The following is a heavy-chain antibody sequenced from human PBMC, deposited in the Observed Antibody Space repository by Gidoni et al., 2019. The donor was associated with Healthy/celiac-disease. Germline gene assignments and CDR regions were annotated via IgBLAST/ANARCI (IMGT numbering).Heavy chain of an antibody. V-gene: IGHV4-31*03. CDR2: IYYSGST. CDR3: ASTPWSEGSGSYTQIDY. D-gene: IGHD3-10*01. Sequence: QVQLQESGPGLVKPSQTLSLTCTVSGVSICSGGYYWSWIRQHPGKGLEWIGYIYYSGSTYYNPSLKSRVTISVDTSKNQFSLKLSSVTAADTAVYYCASTPWSEGSGSYTQIDYWGQGTLVTVSS. CDR1: GVSICSGGYY. J-gene: IGHJ4*02.